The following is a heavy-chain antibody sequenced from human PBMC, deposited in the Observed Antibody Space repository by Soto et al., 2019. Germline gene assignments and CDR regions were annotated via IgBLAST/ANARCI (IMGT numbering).Heavy chain of an antibody. Sequence: QVQLVESGGGVVQPGRSLRLSCAASGFTFSSYGMHWVRQAPGKGLEWVALLSSDGSSRFYADSVKGRFTISRDNSENTLYLQMNSLRNDDTAVYYCAKDRNSFGYDSCVHWGQGTLVTVSS. J-gene: IGHJ4*02. CDR1: GFTFSSYG. CDR2: LSSDGSSR. CDR3: AKDRNSFGYDSCVH. D-gene: IGHD3-16*01. V-gene: IGHV3-30*18.